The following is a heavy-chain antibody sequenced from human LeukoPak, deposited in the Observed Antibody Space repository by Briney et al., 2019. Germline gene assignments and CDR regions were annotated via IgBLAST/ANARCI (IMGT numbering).Heavy chain of an antibody. CDR2: IYPGDSDT. V-gene: IGHV5-51*01. CDR3: ARRSTYGSGTNYLFDY. CDR1: GYSFPIYW. Sequence: GESLRISCKGSGYSFPIYWIAWVRQMPGKGLEWMGIIYPGDSDTRYSPSFQGQITISADKSISTAYLQWSSLKASDTAMYYCARRSTYGSGTNYLFDYWGQGTLVTVS. D-gene: IGHD3-10*01. J-gene: IGHJ4*02.